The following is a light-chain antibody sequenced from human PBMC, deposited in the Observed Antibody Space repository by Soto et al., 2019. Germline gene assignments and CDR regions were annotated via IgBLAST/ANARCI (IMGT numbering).Light chain of an antibody. J-gene: IGKJ2*01. CDR3: QQSYSIPVT. Sequence: EIVLTQSPGPLSLSPGDRATLSCRASQSIRSHYLAWYQQKPGQAPRLLISGAHNRAPGIPDRFSGSGSGTDFTLTISSLQPEDSATYYCQQSYSIPVTFGQGTKVDIK. V-gene: IGKV3-20*01. CDR1: QSIRSHY. CDR2: GAH.